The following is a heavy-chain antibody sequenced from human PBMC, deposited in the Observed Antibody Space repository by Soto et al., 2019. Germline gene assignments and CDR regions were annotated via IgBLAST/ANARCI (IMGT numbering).Heavy chain of an antibody. J-gene: IGHJ3*02. CDR2: IDGGTGNT. D-gene: IGHD3-16*01. Sequence: QVQLVQSGAEVKKPGASVKVSCKASGYNFSNNAIMWLRQAPGQRPEWMGYIDGGTGNTKYSENLQGRITITRYTSASKVYMELSSLRSEDTALYYCARKQAGVQNGWAYALDIWGQGTKVTVSS. CDR3: ARKQAGVQNGWAYALDI. CDR1: GYNFSNNA. V-gene: IGHV1-3*01.